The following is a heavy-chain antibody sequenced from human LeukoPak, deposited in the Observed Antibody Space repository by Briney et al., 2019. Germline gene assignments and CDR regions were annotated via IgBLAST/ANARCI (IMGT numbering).Heavy chain of an antibody. CDR2: INPNSGGT. Sequence: ASVKVSCKASGYTFTSYGISWVRQAPGQGLQWMGCINPNSGGTKYAQKFQGRVTMTRDRFISTAYMELSRLTSDDTAVYYCARNTYGDYGYFDYWGQGTLVTVSS. D-gene: IGHD4-17*01. J-gene: IGHJ4*02. V-gene: IGHV1-2*02. CDR3: ARNTYGDYGYFDY. CDR1: GYTFTSYG.